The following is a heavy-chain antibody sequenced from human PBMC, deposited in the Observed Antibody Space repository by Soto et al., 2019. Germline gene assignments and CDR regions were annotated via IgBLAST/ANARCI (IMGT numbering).Heavy chain of an antibody. CDR3: AIRASYYDSSGYFDY. J-gene: IGHJ4*02. V-gene: IGHV3-74*01. Sequence: PGGSLRLSCAASGFTFSSYWMHWVRQAPGKGLVWVSRINSDGSSTSYADSVKGRFTISRDNAKNTLYLQMNSLRAEDTAVYYSAIRASYYDSSGYFDYWGQGTLVTVSS. D-gene: IGHD3-22*01. CDR1: GFTFSSYW. CDR2: INSDGSST.